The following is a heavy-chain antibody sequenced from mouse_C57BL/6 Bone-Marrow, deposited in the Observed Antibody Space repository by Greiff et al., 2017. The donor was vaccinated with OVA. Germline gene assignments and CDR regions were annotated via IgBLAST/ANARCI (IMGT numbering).Heavy chain of an antibody. J-gene: IGHJ4*01. CDR3: ARNYDYDVEAMDY. CDR2: IDPNSGGT. Sequence: QVQLQQPGAELVKPGASVKLSCKASGYTFTSYWMHWVKQRPGRGLEWIGRIDPNSGGTKYNEKVKSKATLTVDKPSSTAYMQRSSLKSEDSAVYYCARNYDYDVEAMDYWGQGTSVTVSS. D-gene: IGHD2-4*01. CDR1: GYTFTSYW. V-gene: IGHV1-72*01.